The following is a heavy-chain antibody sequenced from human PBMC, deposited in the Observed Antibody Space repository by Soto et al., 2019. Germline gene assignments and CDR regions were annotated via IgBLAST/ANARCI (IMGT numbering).Heavy chain of an antibody. CDR1: GFTFSDYG. D-gene: IGHD1-26*01. V-gene: IGHV3-30*03. J-gene: IGHJ4*02. CDR3: ARDLAWAFDS. CDR2: ISSDGSNK. Sequence: GGSLRLSCAASGFTFSDYGMHWVRQAPGKGLEWVAVISSDGSNKYYADSVKGRFTISRDNGKNTLYLQMSSLRDEDTAVYYCARDLAWAFDSWGPGALVTVSS.